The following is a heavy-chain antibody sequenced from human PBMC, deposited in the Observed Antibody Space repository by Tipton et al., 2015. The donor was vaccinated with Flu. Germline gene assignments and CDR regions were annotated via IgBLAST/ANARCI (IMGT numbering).Heavy chain of an antibody. CDR3: GKITS. Sequence: SLRLSCAASGFSVNDTYVAWVRQAPGKGLEWVSVIGSGGGTSYADSVKGRFTISRDISENLVYLQMSGLRVEDTARYHCGKITSWGQGTLVTVSS. CDR1: GFSVNDTY. D-gene: IGHD1-14*01. CDR2: IGSGGGT. J-gene: IGHJ4*02. V-gene: IGHV3-53*01.